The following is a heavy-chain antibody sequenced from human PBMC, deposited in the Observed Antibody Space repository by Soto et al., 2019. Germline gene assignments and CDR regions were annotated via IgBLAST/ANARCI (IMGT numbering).Heavy chain of an antibody. CDR2: INAGNGNT. CDR3: ARDGVLLWFGETHPDFDI. Sequence: QVQLVQSGAEVKKPGASVKVSCKASGYTFTSYAMHWVRQAPGQRLEWMGWINAGNGNTKYSQKFQGRVTITRDTSASTAYMELSSLRSEDTAVYYCARDGVLLWFGETHPDFDIWGQGTMVTVSS. D-gene: IGHD3-10*01. V-gene: IGHV1-3*01. J-gene: IGHJ3*02. CDR1: GYTFTSYA.